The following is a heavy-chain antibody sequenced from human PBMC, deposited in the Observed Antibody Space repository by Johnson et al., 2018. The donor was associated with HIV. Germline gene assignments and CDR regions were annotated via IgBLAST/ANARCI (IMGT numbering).Heavy chain of an antibody. D-gene: IGHD2-2*01. CDR2: ISYDGSNK. J-gene: IGHJ3*02. Sequence: QVQLVESGGGVVQPGRSLRLSCAASGFTFSSYGMHWVRQAPGKGLEWVAVISYDGSNKYYADSVKGRSTFSRDNAKNSLYLQMNSLRAEDTALYYCARGAPEDIVVVPAAFDIWGQGTMVTVSS. CDR1: GFTFSSYG. CDR3: ARGAPEDIVVVPAAFDI. V-gene: IGHV3-33*08.